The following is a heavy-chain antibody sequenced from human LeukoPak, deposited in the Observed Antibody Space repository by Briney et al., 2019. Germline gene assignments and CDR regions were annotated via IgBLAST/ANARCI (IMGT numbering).Heavy chain of an antibody. D-gene: IGHD6-13*01. CDR2: INHSGST. V-gene: IGHV4-34*01. CDR1: GGSFSGYY. CDR3: ARHAGGIAATGTRPFDY. J-gene: IGHJ4*02. Sequence: SETLSLTCAVYGGSFSGYYWSWIRQPPGKGLEWIGEINHSGSTHYNPSLKSRVTVSVDTSKNQFSLKLSSVSAADTAVYYCARHAGGIAATGTRPFDYWGQGTLVTVSS.